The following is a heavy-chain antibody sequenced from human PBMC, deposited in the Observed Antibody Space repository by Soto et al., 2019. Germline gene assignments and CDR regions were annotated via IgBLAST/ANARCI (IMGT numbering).Heavy chain of an antibody. CDR1: GGSIGGAGYY. V-gene: IGHV4-31*03. CDR2: VHYSGTT. CDR3: ARGWTAGAGWANWFAL. D-gene: IGHD6-13*01. Sequence: QVQLQESGRGLVEPSQTLSLTCTVSGGSIGGAGYYWSWIRHHPGKGLEWIGYVHYSGTTYYNPSLKSRLTLSVDTSKTQYSLNLRTVTAADTAVYYCARGWTAGAGWANWFALWGQGTLVTVSS. J-gene: IGHJ5*02.